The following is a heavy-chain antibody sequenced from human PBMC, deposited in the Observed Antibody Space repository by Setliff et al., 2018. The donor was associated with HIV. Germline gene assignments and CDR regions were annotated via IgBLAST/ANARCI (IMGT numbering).Heavy chain of an antibody. CDR3: AREVNIPVRGVTDDAFDI. J-gene: IGHJ3*02. D-gene: IGHD3-10*01. CDR1: GASMSSGDYY. Sequence: LSLTCTVSGASMSSGDYYWSWIRQPPGKGLEWIGYIYYRGNSYYNPSLKSRVTLSVDTSKNQFSLKVNSVTAADTAVYYCAREVNIPVRGVTDDAFDIWGQGTMVTVSS. V-gene: IGHV4-30-4*08. CDR2: IYYRGNS.